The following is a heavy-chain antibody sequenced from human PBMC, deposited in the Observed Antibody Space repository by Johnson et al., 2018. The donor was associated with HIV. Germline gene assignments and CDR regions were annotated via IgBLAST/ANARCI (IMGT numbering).Heavy chain of an antibody. CDR3: ARSMTTVTVAFDI. D-gene: IGHD4-17*01. V-gene: IGHV3-66*01. CDR1: GITVSSSY. J-gene: IGHJ3*02. Sequence: VQLVESGGGLVQPGGSLRLSCAASGITVSSSYMSWVRQAPGKGLEWVSVIYSGGNTYYADSVKGRFTISRDNSKNTLYLQMNSLRAEDTAVYYCARSMTTVTVAFDIWGQGTMVTVSS. CDR2: IYSGGNT.